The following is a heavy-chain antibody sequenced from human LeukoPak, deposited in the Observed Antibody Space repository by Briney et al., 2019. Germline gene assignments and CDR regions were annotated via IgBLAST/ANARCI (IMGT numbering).Heavy chain of an antibody. J-gene: IGHJ4*02. D-gene: IGHD5-18*01. CDR2: IYYNGST. CDR3: ARVDTAMDPFFDY. Sequence: KPSETLSITCTVSGGSISSYYWSWIRQPPGKGLECIGYIYYNGSTNYNPSLQSRVTISVDTSNNQFPLKLSAVTAADTAVYYCARVDTAMDPFFDYWGQGTLVTVSS. V-gene: IGHV4-59*01. CDR1: GGSISSYY.